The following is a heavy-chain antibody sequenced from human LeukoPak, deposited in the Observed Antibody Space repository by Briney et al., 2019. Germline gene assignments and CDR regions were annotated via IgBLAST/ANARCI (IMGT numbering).Heavy chain of an antibody. Sequence: PSETLSLTCTVSGGSLSSSSYYWGWIRQPPGKGLEWIGSIYYSGSTNYNPSLKSRVTISVDTSKNQFSLKLSSVTAADTAVYYCARDSSPEHYYASSHWGYYYGMDVWGQGTTVTVSS. J-gene: IGHJ6*02. CDR1: GGSLSSSSYY. CDR3: ARDSSPEHYYASSHWGYYYGMDV. V-gene: IGHV4-39*07. CDR2: IYYSGST. D-gene: IGHD3-22*01.